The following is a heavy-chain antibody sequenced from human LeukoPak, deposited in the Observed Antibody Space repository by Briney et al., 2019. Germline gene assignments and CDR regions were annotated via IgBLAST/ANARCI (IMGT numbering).Heavy chain of an antibody. D-gene: IGHD6-19*01. CDR3: ASLVIAVAGTFDY. Sequence: PSETLSLTCTVSGGSISSSSYYWGWIRQPPGKGLEWIGSIYYSGSTYYNPSLKSRVTISVDTSKNQFSLKLSSVTAADTAVYYCASLVIAVAGTFDYWGQGTLSPSPQ. J-gene: IGHJ4*02. CDR2: IYYSGST. V-gene: IGHV4-39*01. CDR1: GGSISSSSYY.